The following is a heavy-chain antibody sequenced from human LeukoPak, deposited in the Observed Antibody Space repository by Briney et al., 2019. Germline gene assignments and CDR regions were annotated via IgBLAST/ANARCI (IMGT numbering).Heavy chain of an antibody. CDR1: GGSFSGYY. V-gene: IGHV4-34*01. D-gene: IGHD3-16*01. Sequence: SETLSLTCAVYGGSFSGYYWSWIRQPPGKGLEWIGEINHSGSTNYDPSLKSRVTIPVDTSKNQFSLKLSSVTAADTAVYYCARGYGVTLDYWGQGTLVTVSS. CDR2: INHSGST. CDR3: ARGYGVTLDY. J-gene: IGHJ4*02.